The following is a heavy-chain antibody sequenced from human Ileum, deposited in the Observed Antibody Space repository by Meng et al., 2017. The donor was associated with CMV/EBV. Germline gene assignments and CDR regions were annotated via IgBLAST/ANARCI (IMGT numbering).Heavy chain of an antibody. Sequence: QVRLQEPGPGLVKPSETLSLTGPVARGSISSDYWSWIRQPAGKGLEWIGRIYTSGSTNYNPSLKSRVTMSVDTSKTQFSLKLSSVTAADTAVYYCARGPYSSSWSSFDYWGQGTLVTVSS. D-gene: IGHD6-13*01. J-gene: IGHJ4*02. CDR1: RGSISSDY. V-gene: IGHV4-4*07. CDR2: IYTSGST. CDR3: ARGPYSSSWSSFDY.